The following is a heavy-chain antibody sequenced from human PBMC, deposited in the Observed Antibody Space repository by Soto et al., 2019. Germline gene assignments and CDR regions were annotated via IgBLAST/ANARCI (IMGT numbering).Heavy chain of an antibody. V-gene: IGHV3-23*01. CDR3: ARVEAIDAFDI. J-gene: IGHJ3*02. Sequence: GGSLRLSCAASGFTFGTYAMSWVRQAPGKRLEWVSGIRDSGRNTFYTDSVKGRFTISRDNSKNMLYLQMNSLRVEDTAVYYCARVEAIDAFDIWGQGTMVTVSS. CDR2: IRDSGRNT. CDR1: GFTFGTYA.